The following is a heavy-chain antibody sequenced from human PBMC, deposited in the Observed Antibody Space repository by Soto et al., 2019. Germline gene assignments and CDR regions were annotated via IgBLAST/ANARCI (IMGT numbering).Heavy chain of an antibody. CDR3: TTDSTQTFCDGGPCYSVQPKIHDS. CDR1: GFTFSNGW. D-gene: IGHD2-21*02. Sequence: EVQLVESGGGLVKPGGSLRLSCAASGFTFSNGWMSWVRQAPGKGLEWVGRTKSKIAGGTTDYSAPVKGRFTISRDDSKDTMYLQMNSLRTEDTAVYYCTTDSTQTFCDGGPCYSVQPKIHDSWGQGTLVTVSS. J-gene: IGHJ4*02. V-gene: IGHV3-15*01. CDR2: TKSKIAGGTT.